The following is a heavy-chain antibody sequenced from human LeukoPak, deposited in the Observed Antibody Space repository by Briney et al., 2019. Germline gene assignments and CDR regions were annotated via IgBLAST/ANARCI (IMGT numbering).Heavy chain of an antibody. CDR2: ISHEGSSQ. V-gene: IGHV3-30*03. CDR3: ARTREQWQVLDY. J-gene: IGHJ4*02. CDR1: GFSFGSYG. D-gene: IGHD6-19*01. Sequence: GGSLRLSCAASGFSFGSYGMHWVRQAPGKGLEWLAVISHEGSSQYYADSVKGRFTVSRDNSKNMVYLQMSSLRDEDTAVYYCARTREQWQVLDYWGQGTLVTVSS.